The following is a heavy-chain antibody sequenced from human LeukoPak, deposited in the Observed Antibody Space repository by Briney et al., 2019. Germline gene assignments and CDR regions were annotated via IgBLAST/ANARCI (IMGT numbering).Heavy chain of an antibody. CDR3: AKVMAAAGTKQFDDACDV. D-gene: IGHD6-13*01. CDR2: ISWNSGNI. V-gene: IGHV3-9*03. CDR1: GFTFDDYA. J-gene: IGHJ3*01. Sequence: RSGGSLRLSCVASGFTFDDYAMHWVRRPPGKGLEWVSGISWNSGNIGYGDSVKGRFTISRDNAKSTLYLQMNSLRAEDMALYYCAKVMAAAGTKQFDDACDVWGQGTMVIV.